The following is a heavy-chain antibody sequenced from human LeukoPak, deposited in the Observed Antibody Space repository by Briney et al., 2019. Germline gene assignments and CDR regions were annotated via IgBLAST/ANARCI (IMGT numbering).Heavy chain of an antibody. V-gene: IGHV3-7*03. CDR3: ARAPYCIGGSCRFDY. CDR2: IKQDGGEK. CDR1: GFTFSSYW. Sequence: PGGSLRLSCAASGFTFSSYWMSWVRQAPGKGLEWVANIKQDGGEKYYVDSVKGRFTISRDNAKNSLYLQMNSLRAEDTAAYYCARAPYCIGGSCRFDYWGQGTLVTVSS. D-gene: IGHD2-15*01. J-gene: IGHJ4*02.